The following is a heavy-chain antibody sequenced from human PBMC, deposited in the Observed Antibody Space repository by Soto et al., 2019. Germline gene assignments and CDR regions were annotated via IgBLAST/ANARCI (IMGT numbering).Heavy chain of an antibody. Sequence: PGESLKISCKGSGYSFTSYWIGWVRQMPGKGLEWMGIIYPGDSDTRYSPSFQGQVTISADKSISTAYLQWSSLKASDTAMYYCARPASVVPAVPYYFDYWGQGTLVTVSS. CDR3: ARPASVVPAVPYYFDY. J-gene: IGHJ4*02. V-gene: IGHV5-51*01. CDR1: GYSFTSYW. CDR2: IYPGDSDT. D-gene: IGHD2-2*01.